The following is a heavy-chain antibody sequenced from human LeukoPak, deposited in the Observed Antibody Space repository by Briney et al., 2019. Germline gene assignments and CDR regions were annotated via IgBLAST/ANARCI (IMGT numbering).Heavy chain of an antibody. CDR3: AKVDMIVVVTSYYFDY. J-gene: IGHJ4*02. D-gene: IGHD3-22*01. V-gene: IGHV3-23*01. CDR1: GFTFSSYA. CDR2: ISGSGGST. Sequence: GGSLRLSCAASGFTFSSYAMSWVRQAPGEGLEWVSAISGSGGSTYYAESVRGGFTITRDNSKNTMYLQMNSLRAEDTAVYYCAKVDMIVVVTSYYFDYWGQGTLVAVSS.